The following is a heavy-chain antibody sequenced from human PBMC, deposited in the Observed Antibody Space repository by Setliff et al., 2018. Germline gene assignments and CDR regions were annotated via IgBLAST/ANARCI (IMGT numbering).Heavy chain of an antibody. J-gene: IGHJ4*02. V-gene: IGHV4-61*02. CDR1: GGSITSGSYY. D-gene: IGHD1-26*01. CDR2: LHTSGTT. Sequence: SQTLSLTCAVSGGSITSGSYYWSWIQQPAGEGLEWIGRLHTSGTTDYNPSLKGRVTISADTSTNHFSLKLTSVTAADTAVYYCARDNTIVGATDYWGQGALVTVSS. CDR3: ARDNTIVGATDY.